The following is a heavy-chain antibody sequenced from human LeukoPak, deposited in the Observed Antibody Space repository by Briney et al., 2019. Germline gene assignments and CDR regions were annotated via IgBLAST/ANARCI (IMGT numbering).Heavy chain of an antibody. J-gene: IGHJ4*02. CDR1: GGSISSYY. CDR3: ATGAYSYFDN. CDR2: IYPSGST. Sequence: PSETLSLTCTVSGGSISSYYWSWIRQPAGEGLEWVGRIYPSGSTNYNPSLKSRVTMSLDTSKNQFSLKLSSVTAADTAVYYCATGAYSYFDNWGQGTLVIFS. V-gene: IGHV4-4*07. D-gene: IGHD4-17*01.